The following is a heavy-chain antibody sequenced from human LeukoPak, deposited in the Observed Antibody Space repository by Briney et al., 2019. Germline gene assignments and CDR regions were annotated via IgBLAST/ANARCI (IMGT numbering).Heavy chain of an antibody. J-gene: IGHJ3*02. CDR3: ARAPIRLSDAFDI. Sequence: SETLSLTCTVSGGSINSSSYYWGWIRQPPGKGLEWIGSIYYSGSTYYNPSLKSRVTISVDTSKNQFSLKLSSVTAADTAVYYCARAPIRLSDAFDIWGQGTMVTVSS. V-gene: IGHV4-39*07. CDR1: GGSINSSSYY. CDR2: IYYSGST.